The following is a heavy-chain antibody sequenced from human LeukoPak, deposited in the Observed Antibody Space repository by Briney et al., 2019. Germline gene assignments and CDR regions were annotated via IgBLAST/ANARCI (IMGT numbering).Heavy chain of an antibody. D-gene: IGHD3-10*01. J-gene: IGHJ3*02. V-gene: IGHV4-34*01. CDR2: INHSGST. CDR1: GGSFSGYY. CDR3: AKSNGYGLVDI. Sequence: PSETLSLTCAVYGGSFSGYYWSWIRQPPGKVLEWIGEINHSGSTNYSPSLKSRVTISLDTSRNQFSLKLNSVTAADTVVYYCAKSNGYGLVDIWGQGTMVTVSS.